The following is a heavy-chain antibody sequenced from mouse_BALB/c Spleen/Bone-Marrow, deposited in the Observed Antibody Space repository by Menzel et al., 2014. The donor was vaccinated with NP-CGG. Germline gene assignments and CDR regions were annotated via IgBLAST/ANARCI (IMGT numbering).Heavy chain of an antibody. J-gene: IGHJ4*01. CDR2: IYPGSGNT. CDR1: GYTFXDYY. V-gene: IGHV1-84*02. Sequence: QVQLKESGPELVKPGASVKISCKASGYTFXDYYINWVKQKPGQGLEWIGWIYPGSGNTKYNEKFKGKATLTVDTSSSTAYMQLSSLTSEDTAVYFCAYLGRYAMDYWGQGTSVTVSS. D-gene: IGHD3-1*01. CDR3: AYLGRYAMDY.